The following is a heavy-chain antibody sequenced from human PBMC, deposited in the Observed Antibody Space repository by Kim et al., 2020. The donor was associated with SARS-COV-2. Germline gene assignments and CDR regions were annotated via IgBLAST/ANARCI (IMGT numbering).Heavy chain of an antibody. CDR1: GFTFGDFPFGSFW. CDR3: AKTVAARIDAFDI. V-gene: IGHV3-7*03. J-gene: IGHJ3*02. Sequence: GGSLRLSCAASGFTFGDFPFGSFWMSWVRQAPGKGLAWVANIKQDGIQKYYVKSMKGRVTICRDNAQSTLYLQMTSLTAEDTAISDCAKTVAARIDAFDIWGQDTRV. D-gene: IGHD2-21*02. CDR2: IKQDGIQK.